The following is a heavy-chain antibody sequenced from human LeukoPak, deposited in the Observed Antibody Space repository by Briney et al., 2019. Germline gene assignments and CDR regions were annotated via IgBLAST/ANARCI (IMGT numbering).Heavy chain of an antibody. CDR3: ARAPSEDTYYFDY. CDR1: GGSISSGDYY. V-gene: IGHV4-30-4*01. Sequence: SGTLSLTCTVSGGSISSGDYYWSWIREPPGKGLEWIGYIYYSGSTYYNRSLKSRVTISVDTSKNQFSLKLSSVTAADTAVYYCARAPSEDTYYFDYWGQGTLVTVSS. J-gene: IGHJ4*02. CDR2: IYYSGST.